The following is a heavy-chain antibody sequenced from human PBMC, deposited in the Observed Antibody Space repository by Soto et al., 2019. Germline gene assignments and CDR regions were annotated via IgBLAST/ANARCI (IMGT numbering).Heavy chain of an antibody. CDR2: ISGSGGST. D-gene: IGHD3-10*01. V-gene: IGHV3-23*01. CDR3: AKSPILLWFGPNNYYFDY. J-gene: IGHJ4*02. Sequence: PGGSLRLSCAASGFTFSSYAVSWVRQAPGKGLEWVSAISGSGGSTYYADSVKGRFTISRDNSKNTLYLQMNSLRAEDTAVYYCAKSPILLWFGPNNYYFDYWGQGTLVTAPQ. CDR1: GFTFSSYA.